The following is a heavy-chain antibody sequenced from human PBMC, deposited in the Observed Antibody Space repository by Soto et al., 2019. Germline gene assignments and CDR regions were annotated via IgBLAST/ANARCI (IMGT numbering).Heavy chain of an antibody. Sequence: EVQLVESGGGLVQPGGSLRLSCAASGFDFLSYDMHWVRQAPGKGLEWVSAISMSGVPFYAASVGGRFTISRDNGKNSLYLQVDNLRVEDTAVYFCGRERDPHSGPCQECDHWGQGTLVTVSA. V-gene: IGHV3-13*05. J-gene: IGHJ4*02. D-gene: IGHD1-26*01. CDR3: GRERDPHSGPCQECDH. CDR1: GFDFLSYD. CDR2: ISMSGVP.